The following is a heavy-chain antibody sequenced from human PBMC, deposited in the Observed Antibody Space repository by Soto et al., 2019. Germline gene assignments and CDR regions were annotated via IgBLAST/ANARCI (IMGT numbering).Heavy chain of an antibody. CDR1: GDSVSSNSAA. CDR2: TYYRSKWYN. J-gene: IGHJ6*03. V-gene: IGHV6-1*01. Sequence: QSQTLSLTFAISGDSVSSNSAAWNWIRQSPSRGLEWLGRTYYRSKWYNDYAVSVKSRITINPDTSKNQFSLQLNSVTPEDMAVYYCARDRGSDYYMDVWGKGTTVTVSS. CDR3: ARDRGSDYYMDV. D-gene: IGHD3-10*01.